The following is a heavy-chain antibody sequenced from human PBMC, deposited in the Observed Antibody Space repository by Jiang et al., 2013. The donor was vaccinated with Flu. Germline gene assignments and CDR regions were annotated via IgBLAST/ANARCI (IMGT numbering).Heavy chain of an antibody. Sequence: VQLVESGGGVVQPGRSLRLSCAASGFMFSHYGMHWVRQAPGKGLEWVAVIPYHGSNEYYADSVKGRFTISRDNSKNTLYLQMSSLRTEDSGVYYCAKDMGIYSSGWYLHPVDFHYNGMAVWGQGTTVTVS. CDR1: GFMFSHYG. D-gene: IGHD6-19*01. CDR3: AKDMGIYSSGWYLHPVDFHYNGMAV. J-gene: IGHJ6*02. V-gene: IGHV3-30*18. CDR2: IPYHGSNE.